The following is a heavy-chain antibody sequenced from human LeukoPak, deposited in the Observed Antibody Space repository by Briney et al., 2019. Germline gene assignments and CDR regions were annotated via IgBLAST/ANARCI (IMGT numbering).Heavy chain of an antibody. CDR1: GGSISSGGYY. CDR2: IYTSGNT. V-gene: IGHV4-61*02. J-gene: IGHJ4*02. Sequence: SETLSLTCTVSGGSISSGGYYWSWIRQPAGKGLEWIGRIYTSGNTNYNPSLKSRVTISVDTSKNQFSLKLSSVTAADTAVYYCARDGDSDYIFSYYFDYWGQGTLVTVSS. D-gene: IGHD2-21*02. CDR3: ARDGDSDYIFSYYFDY.